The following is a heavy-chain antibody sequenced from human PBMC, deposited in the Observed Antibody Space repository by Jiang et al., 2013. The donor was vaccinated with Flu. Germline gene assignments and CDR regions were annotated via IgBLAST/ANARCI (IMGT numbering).Heavy chain of an antibody. Sequence: SGAEVKKPGASVKVSCKASGYTFTGYYMHWVRQAPGQGLEWMGRINPNSGGTNYAQKFQGRVTMTRDTSISTAYMELSRLRSDDTAVYYCARGRVGAMRAYYFDYWGQGTLVTVSS. CDR2: INPNSGGT. CDR3: ARGRVGAMRAYYFDY. D-gene: IGHD1-26*01. CDR1: GYTFTGYY. V-gene: IGHV1-2*06. J-gene: IGHJ4*02.